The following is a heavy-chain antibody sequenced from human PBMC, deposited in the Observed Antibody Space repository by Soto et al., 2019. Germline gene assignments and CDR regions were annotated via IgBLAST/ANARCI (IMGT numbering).Heavy chain of an antibody. Sequence: EVQLVESGGGLVQPGGPLSLSCAASGFTFSSYWMHWVRQAPGKGLVWVSRINSDGSSTTYADSVKGRFTISRDNAKNTVYLQMNSLRAEDTAVYYGASKHSSRAFDYWGQGTLVTVSS. D-gene: IGHD6-13*01. CDR2: INSDGSST. CDR3: ASKHSSRAFDY. CDR1: GFTFSSYW. V-gene: IGHV3-74*01. J-gene: IGHJ4*02.